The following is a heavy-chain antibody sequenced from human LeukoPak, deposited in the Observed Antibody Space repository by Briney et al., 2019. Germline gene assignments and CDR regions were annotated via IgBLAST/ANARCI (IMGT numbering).Heavy chain of an antibody. CDR3: AKDMGRGYSYGSGNWFDR. D-gene: IGHD5-18*01. CDR2: ISWDGGST. Sequence: PGGSLRLSFAASGFPFHDYAMHWVRQAPGKGLEWVSLISWDGGSTYYPDSVKGRFTISRDNSKTSLYLKMNSLRAEDTALYYCAKDMGRGYSYGSGNWFDRWGQGTLVTVSS. V-gene: IGHV3-43D*04. J-gene: IGHJ5*02. CDR1: GFPFHDYA.